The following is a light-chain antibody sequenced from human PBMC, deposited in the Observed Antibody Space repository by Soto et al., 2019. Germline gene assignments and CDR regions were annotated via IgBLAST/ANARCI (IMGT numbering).Light chain of an antibody. V-gene: IGKV1-27*01. Sequence: DIQMTQSPSSLSASVGDRVTITCRASQGISNYLAWYQQKPGKVPKLLIYAASTLQSGGPSRFSGSGSGTGFTLTISSLQPEDVATYYCQEYDSAPLTFGGGTKVEIK. J-gene: IGKJ4*01. CDR2: AAS. CDR3: QEYDSAPLT. CDR1: QGISNY.